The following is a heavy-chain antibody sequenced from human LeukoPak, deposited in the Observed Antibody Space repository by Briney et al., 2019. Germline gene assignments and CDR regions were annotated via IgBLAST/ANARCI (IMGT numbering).Heavy chain of an antibody. CDR1: GGSISSYY. Sequence: SETLSLTCTVSGGSISSYYWSWIRQPPGKGLEWIGYIYYSGSTNYNPSLKSRVTISVDTSKNQFSLKLSSVTAADTAVYYCASLATSTYNWFDPWGQGTLVTVSS. CDR3: ASLATSTYNWFDP. CDR2: IYYSGST. J-gene: IGHJ5*02. V-gene: IGHV4-59*01. D-gene: IGHD5-12*01.